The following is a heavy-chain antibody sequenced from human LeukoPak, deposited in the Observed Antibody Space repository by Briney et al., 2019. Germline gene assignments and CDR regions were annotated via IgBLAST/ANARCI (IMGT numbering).Heavy chain of an antibody. D-gene: IGHD1-7*01. CDR3: AREDWNYGNY. CDR1: GGSISSYY. V-gene: IGHV4-59*01. J-gene: IGHJ4*02. CDR2: IYYSGST. Sequence: PSETLSLTCTVSGGSISSYYWSWLRQPPGKGLEWIGYIYYSGSTNYNPSLKSRVTISVDTSKNQFSLKLSSVTAADTAVYYCAREDWNYGNYWGQGTLVTVSS.